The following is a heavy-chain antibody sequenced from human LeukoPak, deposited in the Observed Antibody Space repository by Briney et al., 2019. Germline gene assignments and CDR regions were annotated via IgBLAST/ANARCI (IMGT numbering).Heavy chain of an antibody. CDR1: GFTFDDYG. CDR3: ATPGPYYDFWRFDY. Sequence: PGGSLRLSCAASGFTFDDYGMSWVRQAPGKGLEWVSGINWNGGSTGYADSVKGRFTISRDNSKNTLYLQMNSLRAEDTAVYYCATPGPYYDFWRFDYWGQGTLVTVSS. D-gene: IGHD3-3*01. V-gene: IGHV3-20*04. J-gene: IGHJ4*02. CDR2: INWNGGST.